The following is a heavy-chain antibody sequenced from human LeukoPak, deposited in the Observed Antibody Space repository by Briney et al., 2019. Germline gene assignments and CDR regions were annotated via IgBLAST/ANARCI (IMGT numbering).Heavy chain of an antibody. CDR3: AKDQNKETMVTPFMDV. J-gene: IGHJ6*02. D-gene: IGHD4-17*01. Sequence: PGGSLRLSCAASGFTFSSYSMNWVRQAPGKGLEWVANIKQDGSEKYYVDSVKGRFTISRDNSKNSLYLQMNSLRAEDTALYYCAKDQNKETMVTPFMDVWGQGTTVTVSS. CDR1: GFTFSSYS. CDR2: IKQDGSEK. V-gene: IGHV3-7*03.